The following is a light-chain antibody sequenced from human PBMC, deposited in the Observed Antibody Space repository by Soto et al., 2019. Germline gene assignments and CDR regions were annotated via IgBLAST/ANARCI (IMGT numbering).Light chain of an antibody. CDR3: QKYNSVPFT. V-gene: IGKV1-27*01. CDR1: QDISNY. CDR2: AAS. J-gene: IGKJ3*01. Sequence: DIQMTQSPSSLSASVGDRVTITCRASQDISNYLAWYQQKPGKVPKLLIYAASTLQSGVPSRFSGSGSGTDFTLTISSLQPEDGATYYCQKYNSVPFTFGPGTKVDIK.